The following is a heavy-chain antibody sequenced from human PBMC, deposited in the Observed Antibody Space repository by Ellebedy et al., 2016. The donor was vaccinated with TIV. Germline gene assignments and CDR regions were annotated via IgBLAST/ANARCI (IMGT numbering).Heavy chain of an antibody. D-gene: IGHD1-26*01. J-gene: IGHJ5*02. CDR2: ISAYNGNT. Sequence: AASVKVSCKASGYTFTSYGISWVRQAPGQGLEWMGWISAYNGNTNYAQKLQGRVTMTTDTSTSTAYMELRSLRSDDTAVYYCARSREVGTRPPNWFDPWGQGTLVTVSS. CDR1: GYTFTSYG. V-gene: IGHV1-18*01. CDR3: ARSREVGTRPPNWFDP.